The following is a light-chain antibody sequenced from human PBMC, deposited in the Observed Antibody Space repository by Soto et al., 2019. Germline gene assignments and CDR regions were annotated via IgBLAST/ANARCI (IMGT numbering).Light chain of an antibody. V-gene: IGLV2-11*01. Sequence: QSVLTQPRSVSVSPGQSVTISCTGTSSDVGGYNFVSWYQQHPGKAPKLMIYDVSKRPSGVPDRFSGSKSGNTASLTISGFQAEDEADYYCCSYAGSYTYVFGTGTKVTVL. CDR2: DVS. CDR3: CSYAGSYTYV. J-gene: IGLJ1*01. CDR1: SSDVGGYNF.